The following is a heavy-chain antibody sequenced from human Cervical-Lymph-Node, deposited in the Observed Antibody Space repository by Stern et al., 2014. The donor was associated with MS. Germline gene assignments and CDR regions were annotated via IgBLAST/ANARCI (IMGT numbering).Heavy chain of an antibody. Sequence: EVQLEESGGGVLQPGGSLRLSCTASGFTVSRDYMTWVLPAPGKGLEWVSLITNVGSTFYTDSVKGRFTISRDDSKNTVYLHMTSLRAEDTAMYYCARDTSSPERSDWWGQGTLVTVSS. CDR1: GFTVSRDY. CDR3: ARDTSSPERSDW. J-gene: IGHJ4*02. CDR2: ITNVGST. V-gene: IGHV3-53*01. D-gene: IGHD1-1*01.